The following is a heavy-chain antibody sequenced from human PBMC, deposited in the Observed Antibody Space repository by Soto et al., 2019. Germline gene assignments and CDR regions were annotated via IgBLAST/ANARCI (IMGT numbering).Heavy chain of an antibody. J-gene: IGHJ6*02. V-gene: IGHV3-9*01. CDR1: GFTFGAYA. D-gene: IGHD3-10*01. Sequence: EMQLVESGGGLVQPGRSLRLSCAASGFTFGAYAMHWVRQVPGQGLEWVSGFEWNSGAVGYADSVKGRFTISRANAKNSLYLQMNSLRPEDTAVYYCAKDRSSVSPYYGMDFWGQGTMVTVSS. CDR2: FEWNSGAV. CDR3: AKDRSSVSPYYGMDF.